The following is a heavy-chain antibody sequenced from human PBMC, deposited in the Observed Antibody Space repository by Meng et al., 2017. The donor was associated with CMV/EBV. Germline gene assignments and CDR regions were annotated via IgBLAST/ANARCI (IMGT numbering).Heavy chain of an antibody. CDR3: ARGEQLAGAFDI. V-gene: IGHV1-46*01. J-gene: IGHJ3*02. D-gene: IGHD6-6*01. CDR2: INPSGGST. Sequence: ASVKVSCKASPYTFIDHHMHWVRQAPGQGLEWMGWINPSGGSTSYAQKFQGRVTMTRDTSTSTVYMELSSLRSEDTAVYYCARGEQLAGAFDIWGQGTMVTVSS. CDR1: PYTFIDHH.